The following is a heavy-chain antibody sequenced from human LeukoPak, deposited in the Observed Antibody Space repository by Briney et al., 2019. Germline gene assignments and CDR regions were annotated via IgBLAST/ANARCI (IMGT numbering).Heavy chain of an antibody. D-gene: IGHD1-26*01. CDR3: ARGGYSGTEKPNDY. V-gene: IGHV1-2*02. J-gene: IGHJ4*02. CDR2: INPNSGGT. CDR1: GYTFSGYY. Sequence: ASVKVSCKASGYTFSGYYLHWVRRAPGQGLEWMGWINPNSGGTYSVQNFQGRVTMTRDTSITTAYMELSRLKSDDTVVYYCARGGYSGTEKPNDYWGQGTLVTVSS.